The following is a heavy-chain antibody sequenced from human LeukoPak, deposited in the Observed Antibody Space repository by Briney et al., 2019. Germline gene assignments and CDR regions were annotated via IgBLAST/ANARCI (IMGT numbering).Heavy chain of an antibody. Sequence: PGGSLRLSCAASGFTVSSNYMSWVRQAPGKGLGWVSVIYSGGTTYYADSVRGRFTISRDNSKNTLYLQMNSLRPEDTAVYYCARVNPQRPDCSSTSCFVDAFDIWGQGTMVTVSS. D-gene: IGHD2-2*01. CDR2: IYSGGTT. CDR1: GFTVSSNY. V-gene: IGHV3-53*01. CDR3: ARVNPQRPDCSSTSCFVDAFDI. J-gene: IGHJ3*02.